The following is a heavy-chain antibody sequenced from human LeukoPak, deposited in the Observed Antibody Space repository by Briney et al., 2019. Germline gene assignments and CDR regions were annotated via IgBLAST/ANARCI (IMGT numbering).Heavy chain of an antibody. CDR2: MNPNSGNT. CDR1: GYTFTSYD. Sequence: ASVKVSCKASGYTFTSYDINWVRQATGQGLEWMGWMNPNSGNTGYAQRFQGRVTMTRNTSISTAYMELSSLRSEDTAVYYCARGQGKSAVRRRSDYWGQGTLVTVSS. J-gene: IGHJ4*02. D-gene: IGHD3-10*01. V-gene: IGHV1-8*01. CDR3: ARGQGKSAVRRRSDY.